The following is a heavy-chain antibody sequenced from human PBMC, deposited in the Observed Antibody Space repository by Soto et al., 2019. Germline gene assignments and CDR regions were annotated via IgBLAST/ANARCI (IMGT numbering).Heavy chain of an antibody. Sequence: QVQLVESGGGVVQPGRSLRLSCAASGFTFSSYDMHWVRQAPGKGLEWVAVISYDGSNKYYADSVKGRFTISRDNSENRLYLQMNSLRPEDTAVYYCAKAFGQGSGYYSVDYWGQGTLVTVSS. CDR2: ISYDGSNK. V-gene: IGHV3-30*18. D-gene: IGHD3-22*01. J-gene: IGHJ4*02. CDR1: GFTFSSYD. CDR3: AKAFGQGSGYYSVDY.